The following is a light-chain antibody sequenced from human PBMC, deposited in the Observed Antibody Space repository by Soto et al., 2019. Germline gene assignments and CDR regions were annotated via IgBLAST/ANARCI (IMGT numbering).Light chain of an antibody. CDR1: QPISSW. CDR2: SAS. J-gene: IGKJ4*01. Sequence: IQMTQSPSSVSASVGDRVTITCRASQPISSWLAWYQQKPGQPPNLLIYSASTLRSGVPSRFSGSESGTVFTLTISNLQPEDFATYYCLQASSFPLTFGGGTKVAVK. CDR3: LQASSFPLT. V-gene: IGKV1-12*01.